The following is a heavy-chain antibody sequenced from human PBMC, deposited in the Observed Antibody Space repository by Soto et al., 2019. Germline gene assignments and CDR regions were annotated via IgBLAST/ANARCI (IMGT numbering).Heavy chain of an antibody. D-gene: IGHD3-10*01. CDR2: VTGSGSTT. CDR1: GFTFTNYD. V-gene: IGHV3-23*02. CDR3: AEPPPNYFSARAFDL. J-gene: IGHJ3*01. Sequence: EVQLLESGGGLVQPGGSLRLSCAASGFTFTNYDMSWVRQAPGKGLEWVSTVTGSGSTTYYGDSVKGRFTISRDNFKNTGHLHMDSLKAEDTAVYHCAEPPPNYFSARAFDLWGQGTMVSVSS.